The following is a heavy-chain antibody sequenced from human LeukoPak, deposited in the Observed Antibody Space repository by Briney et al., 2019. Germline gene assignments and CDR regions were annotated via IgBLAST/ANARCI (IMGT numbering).Heavy chain of an antibody. Sequence: GASVKVSCKASGYTFTRYDIYWVRQAPGQGLEWMGWTNPDSGNTGFPKKFQARVTMTRNTSLSTAYMELSSLRSEDTAVYYCARGLRLPVSATGVLDSWGKGTLVTVSS. CDR3: ARGLRLPVSATGVLDS. CDR2: TNPDSGNT. V-gene: IGHV1-8*01. D-gene: IGHD7-27*01. J-gene: IGHJ4*02. CDR1: GYTFTRYD.